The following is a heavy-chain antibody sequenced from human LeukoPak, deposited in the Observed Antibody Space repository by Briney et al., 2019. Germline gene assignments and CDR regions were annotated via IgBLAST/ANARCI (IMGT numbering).Heavy chain of an antibody. CDR3: AKDRALRWFDP. J-gene: IGHJ5*02. Sequence: GGSLRLSCAASGFTFSSYAMHWVRQAPGKGLEWVAVISYDGSNKYYAGSVKGRFTISRDNSKNTLYLQMNSLRAEDTAVYYCAKDRALRWFDPWGQGTLVTVSS. V-gene: IGHV3-30-3*01. CDR1: GFTFSSYA. D-gene: IGHD3-10*01. CDR2: ISYDGSNK.